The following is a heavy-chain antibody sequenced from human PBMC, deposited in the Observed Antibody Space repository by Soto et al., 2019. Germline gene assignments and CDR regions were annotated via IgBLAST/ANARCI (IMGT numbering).Heavy chain of an antibody. CDR3: ARDGFCTSTTCRVGNWFDP. V-gene: IGHV4-34*01. CDR1: GGSFSGYY. CDR2: INHRGST. D-gene: IGHD2-2*01. Sequence: SSETLSLTCVVYGGSFSGYYWSWIRQSPGKGLEWIGGINHRGSTNYNPSLESRVTISVDTSKNQFSLKLPSVTAADTAMYYCARDGFCTSTTCRVGNWFDPWGQGTLVTVSS. J-gene: IGHJ5*02.